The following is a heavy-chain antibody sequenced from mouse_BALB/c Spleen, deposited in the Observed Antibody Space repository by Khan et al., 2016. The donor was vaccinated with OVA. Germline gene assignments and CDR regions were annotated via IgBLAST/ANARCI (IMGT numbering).Heavy chain of an antibody. CDR3: ARVGYNGTMDF. Sequence: QIQLVQSGPELKKPGETVQISCKASGFTFTNYGMNWVRQAPGKGLKWMGWINTYTGEPTLTYDFKGRFAFSLETSASPAYLQINSLKNEDTATYFCARVGYNGTMDFWGQGTSVTVSS. J-gene: IGHJ4*01. V-gene: IGHV9-3-1*01. CDR2: INTYTGEP. CDR1: GFTFTNYG. D-gene: IGHD2-14*01.